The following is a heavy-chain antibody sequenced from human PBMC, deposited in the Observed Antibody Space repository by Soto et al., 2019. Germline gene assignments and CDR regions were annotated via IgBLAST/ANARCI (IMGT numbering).Heavy chain of an antibody. V-gene: IGHV4-4*02. CDR3: ARLVNMVTATAGFDY. J-gene: IGHJ4*02. D-gene: IGHD2-21*02. CDR2: IFHSGCT. CDR1: GGSISSNNW. Sequence: SETLSLTCAVSGGSISSNNWWSWVRQPPGKGLEWIGEIFHSGCTNYNPSLKSRVTVLLDKSKNQFSLKLTSVTAADTAVYYCARLVNMVTATAGFDYWGQGILVTVSS.